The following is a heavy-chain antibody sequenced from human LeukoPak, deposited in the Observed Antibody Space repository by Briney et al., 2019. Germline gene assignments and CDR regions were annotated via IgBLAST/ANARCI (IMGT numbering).Heavy chain of an antibody. Sequence: PSETLSLTCTVSGVSISSSSYYWGWIRQPPGKGLEWIGSIYYSGSTYYNPSPKSRVTISVDTSKNQFSLKLSSVTAADTAVYYCATSSGWSYYFDYWGQGTLVTVSS. V-gene: IGHV4-39*01. CDR2: IYYSGST. D-gene: IGHD6-19*01. J-gene: IGHJ4*02. CDR3: ATSSGWSYYFDY. CDR1: GVSISSSSYY.